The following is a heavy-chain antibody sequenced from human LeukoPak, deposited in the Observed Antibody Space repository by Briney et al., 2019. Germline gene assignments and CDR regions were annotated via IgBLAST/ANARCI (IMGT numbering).Heavy chain of an antibody. D-gene: IGHD3-10*01. CDR2: MNPNSGNT. J-gene: IGHJ4*02. CDR3: AREGRYYGSGSYYQSNFDY. CDR1: GYTFTAYD. V-gene: IGHV1-8*01. Sequence: ASVKVSCKASGYTFTAYDINWVRQATGQGLEWMGWMNPNSGNTGYAQKFQGRVTMTRNTSISTAYMELSSLRSEDTAVYYCAREGRYYGSGSYYQSNFDYWGQGTLVTVSS.